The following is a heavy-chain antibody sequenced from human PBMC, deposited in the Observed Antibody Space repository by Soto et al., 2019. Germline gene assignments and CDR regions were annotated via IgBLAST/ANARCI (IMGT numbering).Heavy chain of an antibody. J-gene: IGHJ4*02. CDR2: LSNDGGTT. CDR3: AREEYSSSWPPLDQ. Sequence: GGSLRLSCAASGFTFSNYWMHWVRQAPGKGLVLVSRLSNDGGTTNYADSVKGRFTISRDNAKNTLYLQMNSLRAEDTAVYYCAREEYSSSWPPLDQWGLGTLVTVSS. CDR1: GFTFSNYW. D-gene: IGHD6-6*01. V-gene: IGHV3-74*01.